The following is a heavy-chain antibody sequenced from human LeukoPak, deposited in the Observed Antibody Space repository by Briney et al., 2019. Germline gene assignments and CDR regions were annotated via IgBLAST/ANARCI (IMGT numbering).Heavy chain of an antibody. CDR3: ARVPHIVVVPAAPGGDYYYYYGMDV. CDR2: INPSGGST. V-gene: IGHV1-46*01. Sequence: ASVKVSCKASGYTXTSYYMHWVRQAPGQGPDWMGLINPSGGSTNYAQKFQDRVTMTRDTSTSTVYMDLSSLRSEDTAVYYCARVPHIVVVPAAPGGDYYYYYGMDVWGQGTTVTVSS. CDR1: GYTXTSYY. D-gene: IGHD2-2*01. J-gene: IGHJ6*02.